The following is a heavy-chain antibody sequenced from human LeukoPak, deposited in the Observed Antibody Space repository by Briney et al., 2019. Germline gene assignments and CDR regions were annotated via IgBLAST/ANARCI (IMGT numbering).Heavy chain of an antibody. V-gene: IGHV4-34*01. J-gene: IGHJ4*02. CDR2: INHSGST. CDR1: GGSFSGYY. Sequence: PSETLSLTCAVYGGSFSGYYWSWIRQPPGKGLEWIGEINHSGSTNYNPPLKSRVAISVDTSKNQFSLKLSSVTAADTAVYYCARGGRFHYWGQGTLVTVSS. CDR3: ARGGRFHY.